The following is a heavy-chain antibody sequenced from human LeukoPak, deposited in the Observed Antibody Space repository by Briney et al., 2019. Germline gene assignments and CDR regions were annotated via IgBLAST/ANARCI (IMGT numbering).Heavy chain of an antibody. CDR3: ANDQGGSYFDY. J-gene: IGHJ4*02. D-gene: IGHD1-26*01. CDR2: IKDVGSEK. V-gene: IGHV3-7*01. Sequence: SGGSLRLSCAASESTFSTYWMTWVRQAPGKGLEWVANIKDVGSEKYYVDSVKGRFTISRDNAKNSLYLQMNSLRAEDTAVYYCANDQGGSYFDYWGREPWSPSPQ. CDR1: ESTFSTYW.